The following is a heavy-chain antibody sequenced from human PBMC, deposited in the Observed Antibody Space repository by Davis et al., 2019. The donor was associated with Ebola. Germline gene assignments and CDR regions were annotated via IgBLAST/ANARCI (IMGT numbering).Heavy chain of an antibody. CDR2: ITGSGGSV. J-gene: IGHJ4*02. CDR1: GFTFNTYA. Sequence: GESLKISCAASGFTFNTYAMTWVRQAPGKGLEWVSTITGSGGSVYYADSVKGRFTISRDNAKNSLYLQMNSLRAEDTAVYYCARDGDYCGGDCYPIDYWGQGTLVTVSS. V-gene: IGHV3-23*01. D-gene: IGHD2-21*02. CDR3: ARDGDYCGGDCYPIDY.